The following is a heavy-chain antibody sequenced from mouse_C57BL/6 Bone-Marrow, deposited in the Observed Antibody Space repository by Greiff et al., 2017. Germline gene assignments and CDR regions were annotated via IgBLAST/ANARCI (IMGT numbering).Heavy chain of an antibody. CDR2: IDPSDSYT. Sequence: QVQLQQPGAELVKPGASVKLSCKASGYTFTSYWMQWVKQRPGQGLEWIGEIDPSDSYTNYNQKFKGKATLTVDTSSSTAYMQLSSLTSEDSAFDYCARKAGRWLGFAYWGQGTLVTVSA. CDR3: ARKAGRWLGFAY. D-gene: IGHD2-3*01. V-gene: IGHV1-50*01. CDR1: GYTFTSYW. J-gene: IGHJ3*01.